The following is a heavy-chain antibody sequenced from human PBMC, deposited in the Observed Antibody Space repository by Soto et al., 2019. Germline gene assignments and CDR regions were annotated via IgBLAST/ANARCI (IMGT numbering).Heavy chain of an antibody. V-gene: IGHV5-51*01. CDR1: GYSFTSYW. CDR3: ARHEPGYGDYDYYYGMDV. D-gene: IGHD4-17*01. J-gene: IGHJ6*02. CDR2: IYPGDSDT. Sequence: PGESLKISCKGSGYSFTSYWIGWVRQMPGKGLEWMGIIYPGDSDTRYSLSFQGQVTISADKSISTAYLQWSSLKASDTAMYYCARHEPGYGDYDYYYGMDVWGQGTTVTVSS.